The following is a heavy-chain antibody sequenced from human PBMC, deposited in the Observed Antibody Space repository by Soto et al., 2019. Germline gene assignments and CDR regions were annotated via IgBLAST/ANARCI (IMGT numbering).Heavy chain of an antibody. CDR2: ISAYNGHT. CDR3: ARDLRSRFDVIVVPGAI. D-gene: IGHD2-2*01. CDR1: GYTFTSYG. J-gene: IGHJ4*02. Sequence: QVQLVQSGAEVRKPGASLKVSCKASGYTFTSYGVSWVRQAPGQGLEWMGWISAYNGHTNYAQSLQGRVIMTSDSSTSTVYMELRGLRSDDTALYYCARDLRSRFDVIVVPGAIWGQGTLVTVSS. V-gene: IGHV1-18*01.